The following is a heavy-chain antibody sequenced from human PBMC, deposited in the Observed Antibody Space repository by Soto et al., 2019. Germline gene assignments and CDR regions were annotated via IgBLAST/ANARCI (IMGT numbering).Heavy chain of an antibody. CDR1: GFTFSSNG. V-gene: IGHV3-30*03. CDR3: ARRHDYGDYRVDY. J-gene: IGHJ4*02. D-gene: IGHD4-17*01. CDR2: ISYDGSHD. Sequence: QVQLVESGGGVVQPGRSLRLSCVASGFTFSSNGMHWVRQAPGEGLEWVAVISYDGSHDYYADSVKGRFAISRDNSKNTLYLQMNSLRAEDSALYYCARRHDYGDYRVDYWGQGTLVTVSS.